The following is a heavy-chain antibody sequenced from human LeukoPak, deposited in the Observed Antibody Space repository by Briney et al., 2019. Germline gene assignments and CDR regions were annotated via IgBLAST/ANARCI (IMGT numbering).Heavy chain of an antibody. V-gene: IGHV4-31*03. J-gene: IGHJ6*02. D-gene: IGHD6-13*01. Sequence: SETLSLTCTVSGGSISIGGYYWGWIRQHPGKGLEWIGYIYYKGSTYYNPSLKSRVTISVDTSKNQFSRKLSSVTATDTAVYSCARARGAAAGYSMDVWGQGTTVTVSS. CDR1: GGSISIGGYY. CDR2: IYYKGST. CDR3: ARARGAAAGYSMDV.